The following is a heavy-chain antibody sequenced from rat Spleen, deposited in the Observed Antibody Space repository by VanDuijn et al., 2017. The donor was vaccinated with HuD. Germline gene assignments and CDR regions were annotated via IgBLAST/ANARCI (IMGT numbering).Heavy chain of an antibody. D-gene: IGHD1-12*02. CDR2: ISYDGSNT. V-gene: IGHV5-20*01. CDR1: GFTFSDCY. CDR3: TTDTFYDGTYYPGGFDY. J-gene: IGHJ2*01. Sequence: EVQLVESDGGLVQPGRSLKLSCAASGFTFSDCYMAWVRQAPTKGLEWVASISYDGSNTYYRDSVKGRFTISRENAKSTLYLQLDSLRSEDTATYYCTTDTFYDGTYYPGGFDYWGQGVMVTVSS.